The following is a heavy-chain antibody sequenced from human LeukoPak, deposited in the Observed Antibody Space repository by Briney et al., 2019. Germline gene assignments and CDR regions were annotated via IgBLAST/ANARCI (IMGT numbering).Heavy chain of an antibody. V-gene: IGHV4-39*07. D-gene: IGHD3-10*01. CDR3: ARTTYYYGSGSYYNFDY. J-gene: IGHJ4*02. Sequence: SETLSLTCTVSGGSISSSSFYWGWIRQPPGKGLEWIGTIFYSGSTYYNPSLRSRVTMSVDTSKNQFSLKLRSVTAADTAVYYCARTTYYYGSGSYYNFDYWGQGTLVTVSS. CDR1: GGSISSSSFY. CDR2: IFYSGST.